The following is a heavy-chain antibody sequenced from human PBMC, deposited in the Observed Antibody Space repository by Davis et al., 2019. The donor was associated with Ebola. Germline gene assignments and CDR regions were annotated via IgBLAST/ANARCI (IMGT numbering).Heavy chain of an antibody. CDR2: IYHSGST. CDR3: ARDPGSSWYQSHYGMDV. J-gene: IGHJ6*04. V-gene: IGHV4-4*02. Sequence: MPSETLSLTCTVSGGSISSSNWWSWVRQPPGKGLEWIGEIYHSGSTNYNPSLKSRVTISVDKSKNQFSLKLSSVTAADTAVYYCARDPGSSWYQSHYGMDVWGKGTTVTVSS. CDR1: GGSISSSNW. D-gene: IGHD6-13*01.